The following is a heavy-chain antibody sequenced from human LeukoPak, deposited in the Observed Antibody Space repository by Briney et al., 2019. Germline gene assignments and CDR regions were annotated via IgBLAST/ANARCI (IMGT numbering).Heavy chain of an antibody. J-gene: IGHJ6*03. D-gene: IGHD3-10*01. CDR3: AREKYYYGSAHYMDV. CDR1: GGTFSSYA. V-gene: IGHV1-69*05. Sequence: GASVKVSCKASGGTFSSYAISWVRQAPGQGLEWMGGIIPIFATANYAQKFQGRVTITTDESTSTAYMELSSLRSEDTAVYYCAREKYYYGSAHYMDVWGKGTTVTVSS. CDR2: IIPIFATA.